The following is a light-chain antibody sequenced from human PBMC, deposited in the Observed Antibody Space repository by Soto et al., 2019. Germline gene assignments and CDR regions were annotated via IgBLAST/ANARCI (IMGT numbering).Light chain of an antibody. V-gene: IGKV1-39*01. CDR2: TAS. J-gene: IGKJ1*01. Sequence: DIQMTHSPSSLSASVVDRVTITCRASQSISTYLNWYQQKPGKAPRLLIYTASRLQSGVSSRFSGSGSGTDFTLSISSLQPEDFGTYYCQQSYTTPRTFGQGTKVDIK. CDR3: QQSYTTPRT. CDR1: QSISTY.